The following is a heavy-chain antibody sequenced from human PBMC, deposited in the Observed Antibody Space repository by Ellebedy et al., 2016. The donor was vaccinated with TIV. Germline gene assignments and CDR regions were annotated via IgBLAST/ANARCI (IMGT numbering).Heavy chain of an antibody. V-gene: IGHV4-31*03. CDR3: AREVDEPADSDAFDV. CDR2: IYYSGTT. J-gene: IGHJ3*01. D-gene: IGHD2-2*01. Sequence: SETLSLXXSVSGGSISSSGYFWSWIRQTPGEGLEWIGYIYYSGTTFYNPSLESRITISRDTSKNQFSLKLRSVTAADTAVYYCAREVDEPADSDAFDVWGQGTVVTVSS. CDR1: GGSISSSGYF.